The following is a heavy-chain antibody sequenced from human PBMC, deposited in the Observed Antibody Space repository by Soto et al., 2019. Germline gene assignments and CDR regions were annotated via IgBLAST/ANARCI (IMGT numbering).Heavy chain of an antibody. Sequence: QVQLVQSGAEVKKPGSSVKVSCKASGGTFSSYAISWVRQAPGQGLEWMGGIIPIFGTANYAQKFQGRVTITADESTSTAYMELSSLRSEDTAVYYCARGANYYDSSGYLHYFAYWGQGTLVTVSS. CDR2: IIPIFGTA. D-gene: IGHD3-22*01. J-gene: IGHJ4*02. CDR1: GGTFSSYA. CDR3: ARGANYYDSSGYLHYFAY. V-gene: IGHV1-69*01.